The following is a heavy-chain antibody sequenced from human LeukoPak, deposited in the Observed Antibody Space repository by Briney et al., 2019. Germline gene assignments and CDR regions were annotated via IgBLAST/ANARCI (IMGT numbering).Heavy chain of an antibody. D-gene: IGHD2-8*02. CDR3: ARRLTGGVTDFFDF. CDR1: GFTFSSHS. V-gene: IGHV3-23*01. Sequence: GGSVRLSCAASGFTFSSHSMSWVRQPPGEGLEWVAAISSSGDSTTYRDSVKGQFTISRDSSRNRLYLQMNTLTVEDTAIYYSARRLTGGVTDFFDFWGQGALVTVSS. CDR2: ISSSGDST. J-gene: IGHJ4*02.